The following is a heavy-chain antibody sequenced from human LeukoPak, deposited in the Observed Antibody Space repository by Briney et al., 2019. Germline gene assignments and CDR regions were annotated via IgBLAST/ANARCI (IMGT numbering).Heavy chain of an antibody. CDR2: IYTSGST. J-gene: IGHJ6*03. D-gene: IGHD2-2*01. CDR1: GGSTSSGSYY. V-gene: IGHV4-61*02. CDR3: ARVVPAAETYYYYYMDV. Sequence: SETLSLTCTVSGGSTSSGSYYWSWIRQPAGKGLEWIGRIYTSGSTNYNPSLKSRVTISVDTSKNQFSLKLSSVTAADTAVYYCARVVPAAETYYYYYMDVWGKGTTVTVSS.